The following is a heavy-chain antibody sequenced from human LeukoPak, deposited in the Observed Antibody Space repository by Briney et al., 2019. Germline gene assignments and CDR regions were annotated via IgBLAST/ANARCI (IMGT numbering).Heavy chain of an antibody. Sequence: GGSLRLSCAASGFTFSSYGMHWVRQAPGKGLEWVAVIWYDGSNKYYADSVKGRFTISRDNSKNTLYLQMNSLRAEDTAVYYCAKPKWTVTTPFDYWGQGTLVTVS. V-gene: IGHV3-33*06. CDR1: GFTFSSYG. J-gene: IGHJ4*02. CDR3: AKPKWTVTTPFDY. CDR2: IWYDGSNK. D-gene: IGHD4-17*01.